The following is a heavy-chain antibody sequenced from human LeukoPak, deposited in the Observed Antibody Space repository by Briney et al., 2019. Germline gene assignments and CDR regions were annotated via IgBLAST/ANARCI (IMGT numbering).Heavy chain of an antibody. D-gene: IGHD6-19*01. V-gene: IGHV4-61*01. J-gene: IGHJ5*01. CDR1: DDSVSSSRYY. CDR2: IYHGSA. Sequence: KPTETLSLTCTVSDDSVSSSRYYWTWIRQPPGKGWEWIGYIYHGSATYNPSLESRVTLSMDTSKNQYSLKMTSVTAADTAVYYCAREGGRQWLVSGALDSWGQGTLVTVSS. CDR3: AREGGRQWLVSGALDS.